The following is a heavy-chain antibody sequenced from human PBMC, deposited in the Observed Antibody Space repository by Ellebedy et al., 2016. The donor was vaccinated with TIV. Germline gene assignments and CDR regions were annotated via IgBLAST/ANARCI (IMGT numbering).Heavy chain of an antibody. J-gene: IGHJ4*02. Sequence: PGGSLRLSCAASGFTFSSYRMNWVRQAPGKGLEWVSSISSSSSYIYYADSVKGRFTISRDNAKNSLYLQMNSLRAEDTAVYYCARDSVGVNPGIAVAGSVDYWGQGTLVTVSS. CDR2: ISSSSSYI. CDR1: GFTFSSYR. D-gene: IGHD6-19*01. V-gene: IGHV3-21*01. CDR3: ARDSVGVNPGIAVAGSVDY.